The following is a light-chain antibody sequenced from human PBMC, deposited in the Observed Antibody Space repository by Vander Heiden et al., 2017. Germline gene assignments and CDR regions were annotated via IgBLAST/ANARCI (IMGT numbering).Light chain of an antibody. CDR2: DAS. J-gene: IGKJ4*01. CDR3: QQRSGWPLT. CDR1: QSIGPY. Sequence: IVLTQSPATLSLSPGERATLSCRASQSIGPYLAWYQQKPGQAPRLLIYDASTGATGVPARFSAFGSRTDFTLTISSLEPEDFAVYYCQQRSGWPLTFGGGTRVEIK. V-gene: IGKV3-11*01.